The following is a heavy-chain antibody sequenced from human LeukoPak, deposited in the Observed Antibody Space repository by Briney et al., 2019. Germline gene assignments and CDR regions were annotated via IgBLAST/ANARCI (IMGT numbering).Heavy chain of an antibody. J-gene: IGHJ4*02. Sequence: PGGSLRLSCAASGFTFSSYSMNWVRQAPGKGLEWVSSISSSSSYIYYADSVKGRFTISRDNAKNSLYLQMNSLRAEDTAVYYCARGTYGDYVSPDYWGQRTLVTVSS. CDR1: GFTFSSYS. CDR3: ARGTYGDYVSPDY. D-gene: IGHD4-17*01. V-gene: IGHV3-21*01. CDR2: ISSSSSYI.